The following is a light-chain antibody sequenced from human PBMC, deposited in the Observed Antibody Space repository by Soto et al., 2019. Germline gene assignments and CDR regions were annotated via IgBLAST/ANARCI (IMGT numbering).Light chain of an antibody. V-gene: IGKV3-20*01. J-gene: IGKJ4*01. CDR1: QSVSSSY. CDR3: QQYGSSPLT. CDR2: GPS. Sequence: EIVLTQSPGTLSLSPGERATLSCRASQSVSSSYLAWYQQKPGPAPRLLIYGPSSRATGIPDRFSGSGSGTAFTLTISRLEPDDYAVYYCQQYGSSPLTFGGGNKVEI.